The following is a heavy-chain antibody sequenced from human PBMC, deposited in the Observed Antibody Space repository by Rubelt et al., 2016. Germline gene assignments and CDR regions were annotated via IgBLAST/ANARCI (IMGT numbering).Heavy chain of an antibody. CDR2: IYYSGST. V-gene: IGHV4-59*13. D-gene: IGHD1-7*01. CDR3: ARTYWNLRYGMDV. Sequence: PTGKGLEWIGYIYYSGSTNYNPSLKSRVTISVDTSKNQFSLKLSSVTAADTAVYYCARTYWNLRYGMDVWGQGTTVTVSS. J-gene: IGHJ6*02.